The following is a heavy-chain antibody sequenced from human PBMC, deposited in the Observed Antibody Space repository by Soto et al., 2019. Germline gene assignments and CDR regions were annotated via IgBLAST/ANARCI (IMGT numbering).Heavy chain of an antibody. J-gene: IGHJ6*02. CDR1: GITFSNFG. Sequence: GGSLRLSCAASGITFSNFGMHWVRQAPGKGLEWVAFISYDGSIKYDADSVKGRFTISGDNSKNTLYLQMNSLRAEDTALYFCAKGSRPNPYYYYAMDVWGPGTTVTVSS. CDR3: AKGSRPNPYYYYAMDV. CDR2: ISYDGSIK. V-gene: IGHV3-30*02.